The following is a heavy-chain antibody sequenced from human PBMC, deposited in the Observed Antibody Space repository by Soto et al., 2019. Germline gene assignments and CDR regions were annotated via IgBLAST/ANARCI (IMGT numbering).Heavy chain of an antibody. J-gene: IGHJ5*02. CDR1: GYTFTSYA. CDR3: AGSSSYNWFDP. CDR2: INAGNGNT. Sequence: ASVKVSCKASGYTFTSYAMHWVRQAPGQRLEWMGWINAGNGNTKYSQKFQGRVTITRDTSASTAYMELSSLRSEDTAGYYCAGSSSYNWFDPWSQGTLVTVSS. V-gene: IGHV1-3*01. D-gene: IGHD6-6*01.